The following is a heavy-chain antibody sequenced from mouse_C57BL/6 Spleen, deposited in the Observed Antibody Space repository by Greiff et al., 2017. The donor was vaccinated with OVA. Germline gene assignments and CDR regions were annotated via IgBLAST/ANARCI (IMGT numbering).Heavy chain of an antibody. V-gene: IGHV3-6*01. CDR1: GYSITSGYY. CDR3: ARDWDGGDWFAY. Sequence: ESGPGLVKPSQSLSLTCSVTGYSITSGYYWNWIRQFPGNKLEWMGYISYDGSNNYNPSLKNRISITRDTSKNQFFLKLNSVTTEDTATYYCARDWDGGDWFAYWGQGTLVTVSA. CDR2: ISYDGSN. D-gene: IGHD4-1*01. J-gene: IGHJ3*01.